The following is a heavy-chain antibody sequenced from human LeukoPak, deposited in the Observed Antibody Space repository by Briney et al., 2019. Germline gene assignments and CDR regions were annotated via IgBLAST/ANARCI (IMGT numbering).Heavy chain of an antibody. J-gene: IGHJ4*02. CDR2: IYYSGST. CDR1: GGSISSGGYY. V-gene: IGHV4-31*03. Sequence: SQTLSLTCTVSGGSISSGGYYWSWIRQHPGKGLEWIGYIYYSGSTYYNPSLKSRVTISVDTSKNQFSLKLSSVTAADTAVYYCARDRSPYDSCGFDYWGQGTLVTVSS. CDR3: ARDRSPYDSCGFDY. D-gene: IGHD3-22*01.